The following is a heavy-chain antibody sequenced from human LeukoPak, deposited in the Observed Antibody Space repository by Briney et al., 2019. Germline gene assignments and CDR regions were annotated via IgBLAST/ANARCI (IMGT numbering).Heavy chain of an antibody. V-gene: IGHV4-39*07. CDR1: GGSISSSSYY. D-gene: IGHD5-18*01. J-gene: IGHJ4*02. CDR3: ARGGKWIHDY. Sequence: PSETLSLTCTVSGGSISSSSYYWGWIRQPPGKGLEWIGEINHSGSTNYNPSLKSRVTISVDTSKNQFSLKLSSVTAADTAVYYCARGGKWIHDYWGQGTLVTVSS. CDR2: INHSGST.